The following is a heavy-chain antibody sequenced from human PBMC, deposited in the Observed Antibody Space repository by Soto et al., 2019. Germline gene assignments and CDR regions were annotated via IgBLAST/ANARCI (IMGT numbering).Heavy chain of an antibody. Sequence: SETLSLTCTVSGVSITSYFWSWIRQTPGKGLDWIGSISFSGATYSNPSLKGRAALSVDTSENHLSLTLNSVTSADTAVYFCARDGREGYKRFFDFWGQENRVPVS. D-gene: IGHD1-26*01. CDR3: ARDGREGYKRFFDF. J-gene: IGHJ4*02. CDR2: ISFSGAT. V-gene: IGHV4-59*01. CDR1: GVSITSYF.